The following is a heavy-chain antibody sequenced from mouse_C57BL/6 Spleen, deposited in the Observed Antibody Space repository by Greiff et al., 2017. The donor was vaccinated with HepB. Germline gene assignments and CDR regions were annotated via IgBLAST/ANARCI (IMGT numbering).Heavy chain of an antibody. CDR3: ARDNGYYDYAMDY. V-gene: IGHV5-4*01. Sequence: EVKVVESGGGLVKPGGSLKLSCAASGFTFSSYAMSWVRQTPEKRLEWVATISDGGSYTYYPDNVKGRFTISRDNAKNNLYLQMSHLKSEDTAMYYCARDNGYYDYAMDYWGQGTSVTVSS. CDR1: GFTFSSYA. CDR2: ISDGGSYT. D-gene: IGHD2-3*01. J-gene: IGHJ4*01.